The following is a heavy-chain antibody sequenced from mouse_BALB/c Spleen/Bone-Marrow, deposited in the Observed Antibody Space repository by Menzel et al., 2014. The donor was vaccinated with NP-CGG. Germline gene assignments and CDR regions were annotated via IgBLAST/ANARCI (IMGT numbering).Heavy chain of an antibody. J-gene: IGHJ1*01. CDR3: ARDVQYDIYWFFDV. CDR1: GFTFTDYY. V-gene: IGHV7-3*02. CDR2: IRNKANGYTT. D-gene: IGHD2-10*02. Sequence: EVQGVESGGGLLQPGGSLRLSCATSGFTFTDYYMSWVRQPPGKALEWLGFIRNKANGYTTEYSASVRGRFTISRDNSQSITHLQMNTLRAEDSATYYCARDVQYDIYWFFDVWGAGTTVTVSS.